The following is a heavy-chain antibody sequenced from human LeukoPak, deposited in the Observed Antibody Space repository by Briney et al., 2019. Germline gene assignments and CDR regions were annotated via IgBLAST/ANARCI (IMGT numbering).Heavy chain of an antibody. J-gene: IGHJ6*03. CDR3: VKNFWSDKYYYYYMDV. V-gene: IGHV3-23*01. CDR2: VIRGGST. CDR1: GFSFSSYA. Sequence: GGSLRLSCAASGFSFSSYAMSWVRQAPGKGLEWVSGVIRGGSTYYADSAKGRFTISRDNSKNTLYLQMNSLRAEDTAVYYCVKNFWSDKYYYYYMDVWGKGTTVTVSS. D-gene: IGHD3-3*01.